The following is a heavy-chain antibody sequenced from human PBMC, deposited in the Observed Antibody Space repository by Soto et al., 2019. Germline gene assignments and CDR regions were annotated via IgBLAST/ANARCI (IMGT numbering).Heavy chain of an antibody. V-gene: IGHV4-31*03. CDR2: IYYSGST. J-gene: IGHJ6*02. D-gene: IGHD4-17*01. Sequence: PSETLSLTCTVSGVSISSGGYYWSRIRQHPGKGLEWIGYIYYSGSTYYNPSLKSRVTISVDTSKNQFSLKLSSVTAADTAVYYCARDPTVTRRGNGMDVWGQGTTVTV. CDR3: ARDPTVTRRGNGMDV. CDR1: GVSISSGGYY.